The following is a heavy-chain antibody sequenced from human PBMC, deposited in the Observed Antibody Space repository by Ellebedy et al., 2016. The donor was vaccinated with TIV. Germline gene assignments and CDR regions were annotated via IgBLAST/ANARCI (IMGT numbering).Heavy chain of an antibody. CDR2: IIPILGIA. CDR3: ARAPVGATYSNWFDP. CDR1: GGTFSSYA. V-gene: IGHV1-69*04. D-gene: IGHD1-26*01. Sequence: AASVKVSCKASGGTFSSYAISWVRQAPGQGLEWMGRIIPILGIANYAQKFQGRVTITADTSTSTAYMELRSLRSDDTAVYYCARAPVGATYSNWFDPWGQGTLVTVSS. J-gene: IGHJ5*02.